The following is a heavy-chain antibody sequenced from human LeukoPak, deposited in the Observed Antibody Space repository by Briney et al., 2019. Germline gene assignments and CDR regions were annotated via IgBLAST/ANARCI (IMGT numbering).Heavy chain of an antibody. V-gene: IGHV4-59*01. J-gene: IGHJ5*02. CDR3: ARGYGDYAGWFDP. Sequence: SETLSLTCTVSGGSIGSYYWSWIRQPPGKGLEWIGYIYYSGSTNYNPSLKSRVTISVDTSKNQFSLKLSSVTAADTAVYYCARGYGDYAGWFDPWGQGTLVTVSS. CDR2: IYYSGST. D-gene: IGHD4-17*01. CDR1: GGSIGSYY.